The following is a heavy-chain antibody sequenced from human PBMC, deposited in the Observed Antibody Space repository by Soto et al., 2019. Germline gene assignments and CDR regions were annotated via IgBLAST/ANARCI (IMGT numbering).Heavy chain of an antibody. CDR3: AKDRHYPRDYFHY. CDR1: GFTFSSSA. V-gene: IGHV3-23*01. Sequence: GGSLRLSCAASGFTFSSSAISWVRQAPGKGLEWVSAVSANGQGIYYADSVRGRFTISRDNSKNTVFLHMGSLSAEDTAVYYCAKDRHYPRDYFHYWGQGTLVTVS. CDR2: VSANGQGI. D-gene: IGHD3-10*01. J-gene: IGHJ4*02.